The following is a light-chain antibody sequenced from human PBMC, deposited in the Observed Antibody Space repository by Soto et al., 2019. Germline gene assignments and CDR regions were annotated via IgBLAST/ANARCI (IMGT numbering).Light chain of an antibody. CDR3: QQYCSSPRT. V-gene: IGKV3-20*01. Sequence: ETVLTQSPGTLSLSPGEIATLSCRASQTVSSTYLAGYQQKPDQAPRLLIFGATSRATGISERFCGSGSWTDFTLTISRLEPEDFALYCCQQYCSSPRTFGQGTRLEIK. CDR2: GAT. J-gene: IGKJ5*01. CDR1: QTVSSTY.